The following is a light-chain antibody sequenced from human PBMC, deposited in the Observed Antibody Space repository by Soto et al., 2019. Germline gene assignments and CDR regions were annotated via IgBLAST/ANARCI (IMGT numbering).Light chain of an antibody. Sequence: QSALTQPPSASGSPGQSVTISCTGTSSDVGGYNYVSWYQQHPGKAPKVMIYGVDRRPSGVPDRFSGSKSGNTASLTVSGLQAEDEADYYCSSYAGSNIVLFGGGTKVTVL. J-gene: IGLJ2*01. V-gene: IGLV2-8*01. CDR1: SSDVGGYNY. CDR3: SSYAGSNIVL. CDR2: GVD.